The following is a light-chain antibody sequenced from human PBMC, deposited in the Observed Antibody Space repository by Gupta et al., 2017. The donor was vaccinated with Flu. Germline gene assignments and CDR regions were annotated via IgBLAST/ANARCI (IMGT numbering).Light chain of an antibody. CDR1: SSDVGAYEY. V-gene: IGLV2-14*01. Sequence: QSARTKPASWSGSPGQSTTISCTGTSSDVGAYEYVSWYQQHPAKAPKLMIYEVSNRPSGVSNRFSGSKSGNTASLTISGLQTEDEADYYCSSYTSSSTDVVFGGGTKLTVL. CDR3: SSYTSSSTDVV. J-gene: IGLJ2*01. CDR2: EVS.